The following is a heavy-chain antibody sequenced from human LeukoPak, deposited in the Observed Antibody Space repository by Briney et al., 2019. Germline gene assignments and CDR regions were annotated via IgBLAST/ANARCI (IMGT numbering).Heavy chain of an antibody. CDR3: ARVGALSSSWLLY. J-gene: IGHJ4*02. CDR2: ISGSGGST. D-gene: IGHD6-13*01. Sequence: GGSLRLSCAASGFTFSSYAMSWVRQAPGKGLQWVSSISGSGGSTYYADSVQGRFTISRDNSKNTLYLQMNSLRAEDTAVYYCARVGALSSSWLLYWGQGTLVTVSS. CDR1: GFTFSSYA. V-gene: IGHV3-23*01.